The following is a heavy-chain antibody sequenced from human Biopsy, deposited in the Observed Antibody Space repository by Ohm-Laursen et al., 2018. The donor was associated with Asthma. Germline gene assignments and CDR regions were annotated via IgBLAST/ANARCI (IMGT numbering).Heavy chain of an antibody. V-gene: IGHV1-69*13. CDR1: GDTFNTYV. D-gene: IGHD2-2*01. J-gene: IGHJ4*02. CDR3: ARKAGSCISRTCYSLDF. CDR2: INSVYGTT. Sequence: SVKVSCKSLGDTFNTYVIGWVRQAPGQGLEWMGGINSVYGTTTYPQKFQGRVTITADDSTSTVYKELSSLRSEDTAVYYCARKAGSCISRTCYSLDFWGQGTLVTVSS.